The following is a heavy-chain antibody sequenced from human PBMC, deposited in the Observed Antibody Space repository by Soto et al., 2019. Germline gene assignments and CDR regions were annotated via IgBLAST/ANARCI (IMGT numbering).Heavy chain of an antibody. CDR3: ARVVVVVPGASSGGFYMDV. V-gene: IGHV1-8*01. Sequence: ASVKVSCKASGYTFTSYDINWVRQATGQGLEWMGWMNPNSGNTGYAQKFQGRVTMTRNTPISTAYMELSSLRSEDTAVYYCARVVVVVPGASSGGFYMDVWGKGTTVTVSS. CDR2: MNPNSGNT. J-gene: IGHJ6*03. CDR1: GYTFTSYD. D-gene: IGHD2-2*01.